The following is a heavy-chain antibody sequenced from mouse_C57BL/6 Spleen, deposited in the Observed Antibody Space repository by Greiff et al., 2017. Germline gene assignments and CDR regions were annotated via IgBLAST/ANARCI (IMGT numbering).Heavy chain of an antibody. D-gene: IGHD3-2*02. CDR1: GYTFTDYE. Sequence: LVESGAELVRPGASVTLSCKASGYTFTDYEMHWVKQTPVHGLEWIGANDPETGGTAYNQKFKGKAILTADKSSSTAYMELRSLTSEDSAVYYCTRSQLRLRGFAYWGQGTLVTVSA. CDR2: NDPETGGT. CDR3: TRSQLRLRGFAY. V-gene: IGHV1-15*01. J-gene: IGHJ3*01.